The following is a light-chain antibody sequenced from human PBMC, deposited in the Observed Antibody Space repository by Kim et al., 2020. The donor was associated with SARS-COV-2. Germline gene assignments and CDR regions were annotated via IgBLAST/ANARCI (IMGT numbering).Light chain of an antibody. CDR1: NIGRIS. J-gene: IGLJ3*02. CDR3: QVWDKSSAQWV. CDR2: YDS. Sequence: SYELIQPPSVSVAPGKTATLTCGGDNIGRISVHWYRQRPGQAPVLVMFYDSDRPSGIPERISGSNSGNTATLTISRVEAGDEADYYCQVWDKSSAQWVCGRGTQLTVL. V-gene: IGLV3-21*01.